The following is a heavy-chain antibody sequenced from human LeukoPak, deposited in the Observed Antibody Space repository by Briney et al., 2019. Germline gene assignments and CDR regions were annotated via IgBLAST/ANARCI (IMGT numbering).Heavy chain of an antibody. V-gene: IGHV3-23*01. J-gene: IGHJ4*02. D-gene: IGHD6-19*01. CDR2: ISNDGGTK. Sequence: PGGSLRLSCAASGFTFSSYAMSWVRQAPGKGLEWVAVISNDGGTKYYADSVKGGVTISRDSYKETSHLQINSLRADDTAVYYCAKGRPYSSGPSVIEYWGQGTLVTVSS. CDR3: AKGRPYSSGPSVIEY. CDR1: GFTFSSYA.